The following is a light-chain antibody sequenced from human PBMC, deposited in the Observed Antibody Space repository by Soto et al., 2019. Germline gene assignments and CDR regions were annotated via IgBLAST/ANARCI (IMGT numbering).Light chain of an antibody. CDR2: EVS. Sequence: QSALTQPASVSGSLGQSITIPCTGTSSAIGVYNYVAWYQHHPGKAPKLMLYEVSVRPSGVSNRFSGSKSGNTASLTISGLQAEDEADYYCTSSSSTVVIFGGGTKLTVL. CDR1: SSAIGVYNY. CDR3: TSSSSTVVI. V-gene: IGLV2-14*01. J-gene: IGLJ2*01.